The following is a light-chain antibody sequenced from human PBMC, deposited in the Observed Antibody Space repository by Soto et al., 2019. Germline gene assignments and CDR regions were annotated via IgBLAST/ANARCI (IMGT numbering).Light chain of an antibody. Sequence: DFQMTQSPSTLSASVGDRVTITCRASQNIRSRLAWFQQKPGKAPKLLIYDASSLESGVPQRFSGSGSGTEFTLTISSLQTDDFAVYYCQQYNTWPRTFGQGTKVDIK. CDR3: QQYNTWPRT. V-gene: IGKV1-5*01. CDR2: DAS. J-gene: IGKJ1*01. CDR1: QNIRSR.